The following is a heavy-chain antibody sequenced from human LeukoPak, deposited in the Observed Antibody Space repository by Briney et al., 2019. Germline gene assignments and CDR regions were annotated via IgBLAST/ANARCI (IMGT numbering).Heavy chain of an antibody. CDR3: VGSDTAMVKVNYYYGMDV. V-gene: IGHV3-30*03. D-gene: IGHD5-18*01. CDR1: GFTFSSYG. CDR2: ISYDGSNK. J-gene: IGHJ6*02. Sequence: GGSLRLSCAASGFTFSSYGMHWVRQAPGKGLEWVAVISYDGSNKYYADSVKGRFTISRDNSKNTLYLQMNSLRAEDTAVYYCVGSDTAMVKVNYYYGMDVWGQGTTVTVSS.